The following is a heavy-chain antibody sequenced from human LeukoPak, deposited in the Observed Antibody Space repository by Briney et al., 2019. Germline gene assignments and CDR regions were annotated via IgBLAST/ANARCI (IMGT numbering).Heavy chain of an antibody. D-gene: IGHD4-17*01. CDR1: GFTFSSYG. CDR2: IWYDASNK. V-gene: IGHV3-33*01. J-gene: IGHJ4*02. CDR3: ARDLGFAATVTTDPYFDY. Sequence: GGSLRLSCAASGFTFSSYGMHWVRQAPGKGLEWVAVIWYDASNKYYADSVKGRFTISRDNSKNTLYLQMNSLRAEDTAVYYCARDLGFAATVTTDPYFDYWGQGTLVTVSS.